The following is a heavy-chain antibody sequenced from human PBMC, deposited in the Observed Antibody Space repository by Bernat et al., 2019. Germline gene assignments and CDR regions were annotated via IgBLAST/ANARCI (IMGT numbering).Heavy chain of an antibody. V-gene: IGHV3-15*07. J-gene: IGHJ4*02. CDR3: TTTLSAGLFDY. CDR1: GFTFSNAW. D-gene: IGHD6-13*01. CDR2: IESKTDGGTT. Sequence: EVQLVESGGGLVKPGGSLRLSCAASGFTFSNAWMNWVRQAPGKGLEWVGRIESKTDGGTTDYAAPVKGRFTISRDDSKNTLYLQMNSLKTEDTAVYYCTTTLSAGLFDYWGQGTLVTVSS.